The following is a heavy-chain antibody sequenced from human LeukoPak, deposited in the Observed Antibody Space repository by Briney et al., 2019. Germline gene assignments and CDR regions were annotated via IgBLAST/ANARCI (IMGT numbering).Heavy chain of an antibody. V-gene: IGHV5-51*01. J-gene: IGHJ3*02. CDR3: ARRYYDILTGSAHAFDI. Sequence: GESLKISCKGSGYSFTSYWIGWVRQMPGKGLEWMGIVYPGDSDARYSPSFQGQVTISADKSITTAYLQWSSLKASDTAVYFCARRYYDILTGSAHAFDIWGQGTMVTVSS. CDR2: VYPGDSDA. CDR1: GYSFTSYW. D-gene: IGHD3-9*01.